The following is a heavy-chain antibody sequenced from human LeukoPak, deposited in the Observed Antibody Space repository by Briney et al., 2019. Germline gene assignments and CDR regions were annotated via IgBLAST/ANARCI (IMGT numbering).Heavy chain of an antibody. D-gene: IGHD2-2*02. J-gene: IGHJ5*02. CDR2: IDNGGSDT. V-gene: IGHV3-74*01. Sequence: SGGSLRLSCSASGFTFSNYWMHWVRQAPGKGLVWVSRIDNGGSDTSHADSVKGRFTISRDNAKNTLYLQMNSLRAEDTAVYYCARGEGWHCSGSDCFTHWFDPWGQGALVTVSS. CDR3: ARGEGWHCSGSDCFTHWFDP. CDR1: GFTFSNYW.